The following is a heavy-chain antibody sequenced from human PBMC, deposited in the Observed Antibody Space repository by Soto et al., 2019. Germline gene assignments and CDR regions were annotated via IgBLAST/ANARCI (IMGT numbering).Heavy chain of an antibody. J-gene: IGHJ6*03. Sequence: PGGSLRLSCAASGFTFDDYGMSWVRQAPGKGLEWVSGINWNGGSTGYADSVKGRFTISRDNAKNSLYLQMNSLRAEDTALYHWAKAPIATVTKKEYYYYYMDVWGKGTTVTVSS. CDR2: INWNGGST. V-gene: IGHV3-20*01. CDR3: AKAPIATVTKKEYYYYYMDV. D-gene: IGHD4-17*01. CDR1: GFTFDDYG.